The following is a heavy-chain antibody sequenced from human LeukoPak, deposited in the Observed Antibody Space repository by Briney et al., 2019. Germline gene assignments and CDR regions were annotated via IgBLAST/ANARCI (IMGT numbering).Heavy chain of an antibody. CDR1: GFTFSSYA. CDR3: AKPLFDQQLGDFDY. D-gene: IGHD6-13*01. J-gene: IGHJ4*02. Sequence: PGGSLRLSCAAPGFTFSSYAMSWVRQAPGKGLEWVSAVSGSGGSTYYADSVKGRFTISRDNSKNTLYLQMNSLRAEDTAVYYCAKPLFDQQLGDFDYWGQGTLVTVSS. CDR2: VSGSGGST. V-gene: IGHV3-23*01.